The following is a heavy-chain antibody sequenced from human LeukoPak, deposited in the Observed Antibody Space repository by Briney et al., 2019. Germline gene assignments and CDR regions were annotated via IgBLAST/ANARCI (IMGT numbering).Heavy chain of an antibody. CDR3: ARYGVDAAVETPAEYFQH. CDR2: ISSTGTTI. D-gene: IGHD5-18*01. V-gene: IGHV3-11*04. J-gene: IGHJ1*01. CDR1: RFTFSDIY. Sequence: PAGSLRLSCAASRFTFSDIYMTWIRQAPGKGLEWVSYISSTGTTIYYADSVKGRFTISRDNAKNSLYLQMNSLRAEDTAMYYFARYGVDAAVETPAEYFQHWGQGSLVSVSS.